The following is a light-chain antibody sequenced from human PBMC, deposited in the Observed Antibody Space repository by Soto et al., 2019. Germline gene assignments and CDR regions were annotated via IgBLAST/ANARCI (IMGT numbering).Light chain of an antibody. CDR3: QHSYSTPRT. J-gene: IGKJ2*02. Sequence: DIQMTQSPSSLSASVGDRVTITCRASQSISSYLNWYQQKPGKAPKLLIYAASSLQSGLPSRFSGSGSATDFTLTITSLQTEDFATYYCQHSYSTPRTFGQGTKLEIK. CDR2: AAS. CDR1: QSISSY. V-gene: IGKV1-39*01.